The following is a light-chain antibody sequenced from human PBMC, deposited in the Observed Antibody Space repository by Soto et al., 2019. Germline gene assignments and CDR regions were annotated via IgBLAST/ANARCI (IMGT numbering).Light chain of an antibody. CDR1: QSVTSSY. Sequence: EIVLTQSPGTLSLSPGERATLSCRASQSVTSSYLAWYQQQPGQAPRLLIYGASSRVTGIPDRFSGSGSGTDFTLTISRLEPEEVAVYYCQQYGSSPYTFGQGTKLEIK. V-gene: IGKV3-20*01. CDR2: GAS. CDR3: QQYGSSPYT. J-gene: IGKJ2*01.